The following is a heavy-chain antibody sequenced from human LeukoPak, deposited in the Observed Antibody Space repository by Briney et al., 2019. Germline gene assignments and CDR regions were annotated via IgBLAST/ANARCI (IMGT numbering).Heavy chain of an antibody. V-gene: IGHV3-49*04. D-gene: IGHD3-9*01. J-gene: IGHJ4*02. Sequence: PGRSLRLSCTASGFTFGDYAVSWVRQAPGKGLEWVGFIRSKAYGGTTEYAASVKGRFTISRDDSKSIAYLQMNSLKTEDTAVYYCTRARRYFDWLLYYFDYWGQGTLVTVSS. CDR2: IRSKAYGGTT. CDR1: GFTFGDYA. CDR3: TRARRYFDWLLYYFDY.